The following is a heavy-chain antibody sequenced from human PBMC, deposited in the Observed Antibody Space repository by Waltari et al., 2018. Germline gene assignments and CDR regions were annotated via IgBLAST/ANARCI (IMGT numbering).Heavy chain of an antibody. D-gene: IGHD1-1*01. V-gene: IGHV3-23*04. CDR1: GFTFSSFT. Sequence: EVQLVESGGGLAQPGGSLRLSCAASGFTFSSFTMSWVRQAPGKGLELGSAISETGEGTFYRDSVKGRFTVSRDNSKNTVYLQMNSLRAEDTAIYYCATALGNGVDPWGQGTLVTVSS. CDR2: ISETGEGT. CDR3: ATALGNGVDP. J-gene: IGHJ5*02.